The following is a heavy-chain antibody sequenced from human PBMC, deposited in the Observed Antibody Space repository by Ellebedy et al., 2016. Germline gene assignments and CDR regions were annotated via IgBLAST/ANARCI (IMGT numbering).Heavy chain of an antibody. D-gene: IGHD1-26*01. Sequence: GGSLRLSCAASGFTFRNYGMHWVRQAPGKGLEWVSAISGSGGSTYYADSVKGRFTISRDNSKNTLYLQMNSLRAEDTAVYYCAKAHSISGSYCFDYWGQGTLVTVSS. CDR1: GFTFRNYG. J-gene: IGHJ4*02. V-gene: IGHV3-23*01. CDR3: AKAHSISGSYCFDY. CDR2: ISGSGGST.